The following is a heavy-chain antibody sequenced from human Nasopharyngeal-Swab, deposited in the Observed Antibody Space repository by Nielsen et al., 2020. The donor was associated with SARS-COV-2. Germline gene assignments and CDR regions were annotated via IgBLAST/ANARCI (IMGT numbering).Heavy chain of an antibody. D-gene: IGHD4-17*01. V-gene: IGHV5-10-1*01. Sequence: GVSLKISCKGSGYRFTSYWISWVRQMPGKGLEWMGRIDPGDSYTNYSPSFQGHVTISADKSISTAYLQWSSLKASDTAMYYCAIPTVTTDYWGQGTLVTVSS. CDR2: IDPGDSYT. CDR3: AIPTVTTDY. J-gene: IGHJ4*02. CDR1: GYRFTSYW.